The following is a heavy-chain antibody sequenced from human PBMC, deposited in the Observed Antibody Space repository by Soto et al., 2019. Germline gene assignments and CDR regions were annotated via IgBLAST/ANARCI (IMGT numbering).Heavy chain of an antibody. CDR2: LIPLFGTT. Sequence: QVQLVQSGAEVKKPGSSVKVSCEASGGTFSGHAISWVRQAPGQGPEWMGGLIPLFGTTQHAQNFQDRVTVTADKSTSTAYMELTSLRFEDTAIYYCARGPNWGYRLESWGQGTLVTVS. D-gene: IGHD7-27*01. CDR1: GGTFSGHA. J-gene: IGHJ4*02. CDR3: ARGPNWGYRLES. V-gene: IGHV1-69*06.